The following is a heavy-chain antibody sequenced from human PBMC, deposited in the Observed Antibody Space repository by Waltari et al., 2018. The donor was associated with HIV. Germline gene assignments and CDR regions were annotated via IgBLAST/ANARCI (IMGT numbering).Heavy chain of an antibody. CDR2: ISGSGSTI. Sequence: EVQLVESGGGAVQPGGSLRLSGVSSRFTLSIYEMNWVRQAPGKDLEWISYISGSGSTIYYSDSVKGRFTISRDNAKNSLYLRMNYLTAEDTAIYYCARDGHHGVTKRGNAFDLWGQGTMVTVSP. D-gene: IGHD2-21*02. V-gene: IGHV3-48*03. CDR3: ARDGHHGVTKRGNAFDL. CDR1: RFTLSIYE. J-gene: IGHJ3*01.